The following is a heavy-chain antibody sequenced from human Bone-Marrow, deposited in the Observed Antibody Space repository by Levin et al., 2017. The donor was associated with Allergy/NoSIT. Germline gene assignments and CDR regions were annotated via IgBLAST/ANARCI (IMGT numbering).Heavy chain of an antibody. CDR3: ATGGRYPES. Sequence: AASVKVSCKASGVDFISHAFNWVRQAPGQGPEWMGGIIPGFGTPYYSLKFADRVTVMADTSTSTAYMELSSLRSDDTAVYYCATGGRYPESWGQGSLITVSP. CDR1: GVDFISHA. CDR2: IIPGFGTP. V-gene: IGHV1-69*06. D-gene: IGHD2-8*02. J-gene: IGHJ4*02.